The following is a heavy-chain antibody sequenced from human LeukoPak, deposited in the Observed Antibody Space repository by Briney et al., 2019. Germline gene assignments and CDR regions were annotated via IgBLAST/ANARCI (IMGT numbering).Heavy chain of an antibody. Sequence: GGSLRLSCAASGFTFSSYSMNWVRQAPGKGLEWVSSISSSSSYIYYADLVKGRFTISRDNAKNSLYLQMNSLRAEDTAVYYCARECTGSTSCYPYWGQGTLVTVSS. J-gene: IGHJ4*02. CDR2: ISSSSSYI. CDR3: ARECTGSTSCYPY. D-gene: IGHD2-2*01. V-gene: IGHV3-21*01. CDR1: GFTFSSYS.